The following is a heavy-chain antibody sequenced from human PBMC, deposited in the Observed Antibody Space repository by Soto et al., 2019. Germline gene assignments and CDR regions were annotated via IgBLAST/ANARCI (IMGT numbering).Heavy chain of an antibody. CDR1: GFTFSRYW. Sequence: PGGSLRLSCAASGFTFSRYWMDWVRQAPRKGLEWVATIKHDGSEKYYVDSVKGRFIISRDNAKNSVFLQMNGLRVEDTAVYFCARAMGTDGWSNDPCDIWGQGTMVT. CDR2: IKHDGSEK. J-gene: IGHJ3*02. CDR3: ARAMGTDGWSNDPCDI. D-gene: IGHD6-19*01. V-gene: IGHV3-7*04.